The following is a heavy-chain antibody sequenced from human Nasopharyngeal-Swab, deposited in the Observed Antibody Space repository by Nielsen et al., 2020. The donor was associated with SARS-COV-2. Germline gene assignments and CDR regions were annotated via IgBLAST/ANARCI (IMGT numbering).Heavy chain of an antibody. CDR1: GFTFSDYY. CDR2: ISSSGSTT. CDR3: AKDLHWGGDYNY. V-gene: IGHV3-11*01. Sequence: GESLKISCAASGFTFSDYYMSWIRQAPGKGLEWVSYISSSGSTTYYADSVKGRFTISRDNSKNTLYLQMNSLRAEDTAVYYCAKDLHWGGDYNYWGQGTLVTVSS. J-gene: IGHJ4*02. D-gene: IGHD4-17*01.